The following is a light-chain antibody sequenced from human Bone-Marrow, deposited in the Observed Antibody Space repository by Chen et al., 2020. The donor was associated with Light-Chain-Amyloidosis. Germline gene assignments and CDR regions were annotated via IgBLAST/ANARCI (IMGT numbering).Light chain of an antibody. CDR3: SSHTSSSTWV. Sequence: QSALTQPPSVSGSPGPSATISCTGTSCDVGSYNRVSGDQQPPGTAPKLMIYEVSNRPSGVPDRFSGSKSGNTASLTISGLQAEDEADYYCSSHTSSSTWVFGGGTKLTVL. J-gene: IGLJ3*02. CDR1: SCDVGSYNR. CDR2: EVS. V-gene: IGLV2-18*02.